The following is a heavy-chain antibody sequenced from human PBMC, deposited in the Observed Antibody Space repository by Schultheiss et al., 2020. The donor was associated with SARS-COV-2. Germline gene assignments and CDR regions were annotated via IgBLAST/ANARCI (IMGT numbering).Heavy chain of an antibody. CDR3: AGSPSVGGAP. CDR2: ISGSGGST. V-gene: IGHV3-23*01. J-gene: IGHJ5*02. D-gene: IGHD2-2*01. CDR1: GFIFPNAW. Sequence: GGSLRLSCAASGFIFPNAWMTWVRQAPGKGLEWVSAISGSGGSTYYADSVKGRFTISRDNSKNTLYLQMNSLRAEDTALYYCAGSPSVGGAPWGQGTLVTVSS.